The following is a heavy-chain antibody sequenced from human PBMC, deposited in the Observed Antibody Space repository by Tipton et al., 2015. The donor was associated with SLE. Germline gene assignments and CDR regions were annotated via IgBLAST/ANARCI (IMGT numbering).Heavy chain of an antibody. V-gene: IGHV1-69*01. CDR1: GGTFSSYA. CDR3: ARAGATVSPVRGNNYHYYMDV. J-gene: IGHJ6*03. CDR2: IIPIFGTT. D-gene: IGHD4-11*01. Sequence: QVQLVQSGAEVKEPGSSVKVSCKASGGTFSSYAVSWVRQAPGQGLEWMGGIIPIFGTTNDPQKFQGRVTITTDESTSTVYMELSSLRSEDTAVYYCARAGATVSPVRGNNYHYYMDVWDKGTTVTVSS.